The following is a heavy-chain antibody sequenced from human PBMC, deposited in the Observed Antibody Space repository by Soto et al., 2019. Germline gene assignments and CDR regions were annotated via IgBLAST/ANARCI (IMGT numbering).Heavy chain of an antibody. J-gene: IGHJ4*02. V-gene: IGHV4-30-4*01. CDR3: ARASRFLHYFDY. CDR2: IYYSGST. CDR1: GGSISSGDYY. Sequence: PSETLSLTCTVSGGSISSGDYYWSWIRQPPGKGLEWIGYIYYSGSTYYNPSLKSRVTISVDTSKNQFSLKLSSVTAADTAVYYCARASRFLHYFDYWGQGTLVTAPQ.